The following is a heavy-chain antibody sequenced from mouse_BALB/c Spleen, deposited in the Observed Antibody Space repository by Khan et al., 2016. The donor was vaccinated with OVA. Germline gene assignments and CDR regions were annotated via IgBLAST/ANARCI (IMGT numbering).Heavy chain of an antibody. V-gene: IGHV1-4*01. D-gene: IGHD2-14*01. CDR2: INPSNGYT. Sequence: VQLQQSGAELARPGASVKMSCKASGYTFTSYTIHWIKLRPGQGLEWIGYINPSNGYTNYNQKFKDKATLTADKSSTTAYLPLTSLQSADSAISNCARDGAYYRNDGWFAYWGLGTLVTVSA. CDR1: GYTFTSYT. CDR3: ARDGAYYRNDGWFAY. J-gene: IGHJ3*01.